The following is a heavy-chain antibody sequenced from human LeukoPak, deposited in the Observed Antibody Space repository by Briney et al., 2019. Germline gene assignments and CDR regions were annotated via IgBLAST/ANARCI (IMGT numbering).Heavy chain of an antibody. CDR3: ARDTLKSDHAFDI. Sequence: GGSLRLSCAASGFAFSSYAMSWVRQAPGKGLEWVSYISSSSSVINYADSVKGRFTISRDNAKNSLYLQMNSLRAEDTAVYYCARDTLKSDHAFDIWGQGTMVTVSS. CDR2: ISSSSSVI. V-gene: IGHV3-48*04. D-gene: IGHD3-16*01. J-gene: IGHJ3*02. CDR1: GFAFSSYA.